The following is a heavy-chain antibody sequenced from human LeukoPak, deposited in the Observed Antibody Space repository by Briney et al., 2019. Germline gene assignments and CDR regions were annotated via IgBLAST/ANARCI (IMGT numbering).Heavy chain of an antibody. D-gene: IGHD4-23*01. CDR2: ISGSGGST. Sequence: RGSLRLSCAASGFTFSSYAMSWVRQAPGKGLEWVSVISGSGGSTYYADSVKGRFTISRDNAKNTLYLQMNSLRAEDTAVYYCVMFEVVTVVKDFPYGWGQGTLVTVSS. CDR1: GFTFSSYA. J-gene: IGHJ4*02. CDR3: VMFEVVTVVKDFPYG. V-gene: IGHV3-23*01.